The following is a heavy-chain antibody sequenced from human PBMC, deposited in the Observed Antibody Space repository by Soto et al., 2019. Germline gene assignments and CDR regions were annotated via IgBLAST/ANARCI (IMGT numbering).Heavy chain of an antibody. V-gene: IGHV1-46*01. Sequence: GASVKVSCKASGYTFTSYYMHWVRQAPGQGLEWMGIINPSGGSTSYAQKFQGRVTITADKSTSTAYMELSSLRSEDTAVYYCARAEMAHTRVFDYWGQGTLVTVSS. CDR1: GYTFTSYY. D-gene: IGHD2-15*01. CDR3: ARAEMAHTRVFDY. CDR2: INPSGGST. J-gene: IGHJ4*02.